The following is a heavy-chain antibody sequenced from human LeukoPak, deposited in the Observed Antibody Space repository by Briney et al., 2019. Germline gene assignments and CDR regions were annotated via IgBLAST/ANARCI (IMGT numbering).Heavy chain of an antibody. CDR2: ISSSGSTI. Sequence: PGGSLRLSCAASGFTFSSYEMNWVRQAPGKGLEWVSYISSSGSTIYYADSVKGRFTISRDNAKNSLYLQMNSLGAEDTAVYYCARGGVGATRNGMDVWGQGTTVTVSS. CDR3: ARGGVGATRNGMDV. J-gene: IGHJ6*02. V-gene: IGHV3-48*03. CDR1: GFTFSSYE. D-gene: IGHD1-26*01.